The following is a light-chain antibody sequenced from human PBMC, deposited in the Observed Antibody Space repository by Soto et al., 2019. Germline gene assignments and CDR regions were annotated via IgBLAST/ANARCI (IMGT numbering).Light chain of an antibody. Sequence: EIVLTQSPATLSLSPGERATLSCRASQSVSSYLAWYQQKPGQAPRLLIYDASNRATGIPARFSGSGSGTDFTLNIRSLEPEDCAVYYCQQRSNWPWTFGQGTKVEIK. CDR1: QSVSSY. CDR2: DAS. CDR3: QQRSNWPWT. J-gene: IGKJ1*01. V-gene: IGKV3-11*01.